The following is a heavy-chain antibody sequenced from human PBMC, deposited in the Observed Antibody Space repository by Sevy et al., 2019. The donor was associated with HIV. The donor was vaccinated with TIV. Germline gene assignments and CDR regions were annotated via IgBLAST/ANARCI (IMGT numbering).Heavy chain of an antibody. CDR1: GYEFTNFG. Sequence: ASVKVSCKTSGYEFTNFGISWVRQAPGQGLEWMGWISPYNGNTNYAQNFQGRVTLTTDTSTSTAYMEVRSLRSDDTAVYYCGRLTKGMAFQYFEYWGQGTLVTVSS. CDR3: GRLTKGMAFQYFEY. D-gene: IGHD1-1*01. CDR2: ISPYNGNT. J-gene: IGHJ4*02. V-gene: IGHV1-18*01.